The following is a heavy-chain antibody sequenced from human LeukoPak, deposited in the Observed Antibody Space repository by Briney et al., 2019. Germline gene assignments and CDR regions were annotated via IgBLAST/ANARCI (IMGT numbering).Heavy chain of an antibody. D-gene: IGHD3-22*01. CDR2: ISSSSSYI. V-gene: IGHV3-21*01. J-gene: IGHJ3*01. CDR1: GFTFSRYS. CDR3: SAGEGYYDSSDYYSAWAFNV. Sequence: PGGSLRLSCAASGFTFSRYSMNWVRQAPGKGLEWVSSISSSSSYIYYADSVKGRFTISRDNAKNSLYLQMNSLRAEDTAVYYCSAGEGYYDSSDYYSAWAFNVWGQGTMVTVSS.